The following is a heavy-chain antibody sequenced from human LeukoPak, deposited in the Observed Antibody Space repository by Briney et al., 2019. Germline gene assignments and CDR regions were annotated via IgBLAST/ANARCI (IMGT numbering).Heavy chain of an antibody. CDR2: IYHSGST. CDR3: ARDMVRVVNSWFDP. V-gene: IGHV4-30-2*01. Sequence: SETLSLTCAVSGGSISSGGYSWSWIRQPPGKGLEWIGYIYHSGSTYYNPSLKSRVTISVDTSKNQFSLKLSSVTAADTAVYYCARDMVRVVNSWFDPWGQGTLVTVSS. D-gene: IGHD3-10*01. CDR1: GGSISSGGYS. J-gene: IGHJ5*02.